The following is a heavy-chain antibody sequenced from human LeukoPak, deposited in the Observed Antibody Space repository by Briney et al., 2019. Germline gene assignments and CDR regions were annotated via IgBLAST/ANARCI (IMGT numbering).Heavy chain of an antibody. V-gene: IGHV4-61*02. CDR2: IYTSGST. CDR3: ARVAYGGNSGFPFDY. Sequence: SETLSLTCTVSGGSISSGSYYSSWIRQPAGKGLEWIGRIYTSGSTNYNPSLKSLVTISVDTSKNQFSLKLSSVTAADTAVYYCARVAYGGNSGFPFDYWGQGTLVSVSS. CDR1: GGSISSGSYY. J-gene: IGHJ4*02. D-gene: IGHD4-23*01.